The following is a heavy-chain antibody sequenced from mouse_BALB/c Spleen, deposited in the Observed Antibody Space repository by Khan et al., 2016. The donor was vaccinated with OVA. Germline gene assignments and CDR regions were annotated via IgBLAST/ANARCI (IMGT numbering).Heavy chain of an antibody. V-gene: IGHV1-26*01. CDR3: ARGIFDV. CDR2: INPNNGDT. J-gene: IGHJ1*01. Sequence: VQLKESGPELVKPGASVKVSCKASGYTFTDYYMKWMKQSHGKSLEWIGDINPNNGDTFYNQKFKGKATLTVDKSSNTAYTQLNSLSSEDSAVYYCARGIFDVWGAGTTVTVSS. CDR1: GYTFTDYY.